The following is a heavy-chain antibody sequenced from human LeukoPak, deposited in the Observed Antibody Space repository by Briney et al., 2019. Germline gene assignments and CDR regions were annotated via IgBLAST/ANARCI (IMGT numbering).Heavy chain of an antibody. J-gene: IGHJ4*02. D-gene: IGHD3-3*01. CDR2: ISGSGGST. Sequence: PGGSLRLSCAASGFTFSSYAMSWVRQAPGKGLEWVSAISGSGGSTYYADSVKGRFTTSRDNSKNTLYLQMNSLRAEDTAVYYCAKFPYDFWSGYFGYYFDYWGQGTLVTVSS. CDR3: AKFPYDFWSGYFGYYFDY. V-gene: IGHV3-23*01. CDR1: GFTFSSYA.